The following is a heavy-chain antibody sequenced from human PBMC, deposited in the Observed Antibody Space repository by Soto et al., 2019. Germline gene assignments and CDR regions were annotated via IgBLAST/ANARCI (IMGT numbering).Heavy chain of an antibody. CDR3: AKFAAAGPYYYYGMDV. CDR1: GFTFSSYG. V-gene: IGHV3-30*18. J-gene: IGHJ6*02. D-gene: IGHD6-13*01. CDR2: ISYDGSNK. Sequence: GGSLRPSCAASGFTFSSYGMHWVRQAPGKGLEWVAVISYDGSNKYYADSVKGRFTISRDNSKNTLYLQMNSLRAEDTAVYYCAKFAAAGPYYYYGMDVWGQGTTVTVSS.